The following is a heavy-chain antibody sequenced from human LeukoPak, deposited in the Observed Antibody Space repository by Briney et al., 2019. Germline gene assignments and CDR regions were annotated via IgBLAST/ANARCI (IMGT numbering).Heavy chain of an antibody. CDR1: GFTFSSSA. V-gene: IGHV3-15*01. CDR2: IKSKTDGGTT. J-gene: IGHJ4*02. D-gene: IGHD3-9*01. Sequence: GGSLRLSCAASGFTFSSSAMSWVRQAPGRGLEWVGRIKSKTDGGTTDYAAPVKGRFTISRDDSKNTLYLQMNSLKTEDTAVYYCTTDSNLTPFDYWGQGTLVTVSS. CDR3: TTDSNLTPFDY.